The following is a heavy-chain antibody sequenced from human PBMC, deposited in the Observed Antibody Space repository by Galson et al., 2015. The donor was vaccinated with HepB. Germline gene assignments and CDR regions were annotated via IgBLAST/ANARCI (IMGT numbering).Heavy chain of an antibody. CDR1: GFTFSSYA. Sequence: SLRLSCAASGFTFSSYAMSWVRQAPGKGLEWVASINEDGSEKFLVDSVRGRFTISRGNAKNSLSLQMNSLRAEDTAVYYCARDRAYSAFDSWGQGTLVSVSS. D-gene: IGHD4/OR15-4a*01. CDR2: INEDGSEK. J-gene: IGHJ4*02. CDR3: ARDRAYSAFDS. V-gene: IGHV3-7*03.